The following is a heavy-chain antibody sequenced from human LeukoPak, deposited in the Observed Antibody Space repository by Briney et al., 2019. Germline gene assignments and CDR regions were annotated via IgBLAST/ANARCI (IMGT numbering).Heavy chain of an antibody. J-gene: IGHJ4*02. D-gene: IGHD5-12*01. Sequence: GGSLRLSCAASGFTFSDYYMSWVRQAPGKGLEWVSAISGSGGSTYYADSVKGRFTISRDNSKNTLYLQMNSLRAEDTAVYYCAKEGGYDSNYFDYWGQGTLVTVSS. CDR3: AKEGGYDSNYFDY. CDR2: ISGSGGST. V-gene: IGHV3-23*01. CDR1: GFTFSDYY.